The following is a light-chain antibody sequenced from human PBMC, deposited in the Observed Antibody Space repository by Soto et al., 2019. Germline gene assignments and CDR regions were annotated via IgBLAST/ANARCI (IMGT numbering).Light chain of an antibody. V-gene: IGKV1-5*01. CDR1: QSISVW. Sequence: DIQMTQSPSILSASIGDRVTISCRASQSISVWLAWHQQKPGKAPRVLIFDATALESGVPSRFSGSGSGTEFTLTINNLQPDDFATYYCQQYNSYPWTFGQGTKV. CDR3: QQYNSYPWT. J-gene: IGKJ1*01. CDR2: DAT.